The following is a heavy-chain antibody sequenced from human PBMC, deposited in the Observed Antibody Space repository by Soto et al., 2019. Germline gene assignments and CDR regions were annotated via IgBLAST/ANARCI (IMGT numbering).Heavy chain of an antibody. CDR1: GFTSSSYG. D-gene: IGHD2-15*01. J-gene: IGHJ4*02. Sequence: EVQLLESGGDLVQPGGSLRLSCAASGFTSSSYGMSWVRQAPGKGLEWVSVISGTDGSTHYADSVKGRFTISRDNSKNTLDLQMNSLRAEDTAVYYCAKGYCSGDRCYFANWGQGTLVTVSS. CDR3: AKGYCSGDRCYFAN. CDR2: ISGTDGST. V-gene: IGHV3-23*01.